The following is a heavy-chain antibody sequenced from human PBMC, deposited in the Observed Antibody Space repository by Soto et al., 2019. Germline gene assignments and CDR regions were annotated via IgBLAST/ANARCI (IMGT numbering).Heavy chain of an antibody. CDR1: KFTFSRYW. CDR3: ARVASGSYDWFDP. V-gene: IGHV3-74*03. D-gene: IGHD1-26*01. CDR2: INTDGSRT. J-gene: IGHJ5*02. Sequence: GGSLRLSCAASKFTFSRYWMHWVRQTPGKGLMWVSRINTDGSRTTYADSVKGRFTISRDNAKNTVFLDMNSLRAEDTAVYYCARVASGSYDWFDPWGQGTPVTVSS.